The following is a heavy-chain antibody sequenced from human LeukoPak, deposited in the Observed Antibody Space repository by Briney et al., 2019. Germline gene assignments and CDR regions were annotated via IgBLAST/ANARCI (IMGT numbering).Heavy chain of an antibody. Sequence: SETLSLTCTVSGGSISSYYWNWIRQPPGKGLEWIGYIYTSGSTNHNPSLKSRVTISLDTSKNQFSLKLSSVTAADTAVYYCARRRPEAFDIWGQGTMVTVSS. CDR1: GGSISSYY. J-gene: IGHJ3*02. CDR3: ARRRPEAFDI. CDR2: IYTSGST. V-gene: IGHV4-4*09.